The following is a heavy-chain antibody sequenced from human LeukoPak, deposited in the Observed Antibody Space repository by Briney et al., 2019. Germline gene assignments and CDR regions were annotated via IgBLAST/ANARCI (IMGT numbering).Heavy chain of an antibody. CDR3: ARDWCGGGSCYYFDH. J-gene: IGHJ4*02. Sequence: GGSLRLSCAASRFTFTDYGMRWVRQPPGKGLEWVALIWYDGSGKYYADSVKGRLTISRDNSKNTLYLQMNTLRAEDTAVYYCARDWCGGGSCYYFDHWGQGTLVTVSS. V-gene: IGHV3-33*01. D-gene: IGHD2-15*01. CDR2: IWYDGSGK. CDR1: RFTFTDYG.